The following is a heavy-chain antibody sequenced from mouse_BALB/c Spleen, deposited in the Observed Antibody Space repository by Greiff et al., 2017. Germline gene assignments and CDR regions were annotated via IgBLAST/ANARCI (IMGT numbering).Heavy chain of an antibody. V-gene: IGHV5-9-4*01. CDR3: ARDWDYDGGFAY. CDR1: GFTFSSYA. D-gene: IGHD2-4*01. J-gene: IGHJ3*01. CDR2: ISSGGSYT. Sequence: EVHLVESGGGLVKPGGSLKLSCAASGFTFSSYAMSWVRQSPEKRLEWVAEISSGGSYTYYPDTVTGRFTISRDNAKNTLYLEMSSLRSEDTAMYYCARDWDYDGGFAYWGQGTLVTVSA.